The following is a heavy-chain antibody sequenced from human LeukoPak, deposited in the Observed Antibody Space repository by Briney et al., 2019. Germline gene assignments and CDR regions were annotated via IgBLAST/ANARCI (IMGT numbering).Heavy chain of an antibody. CDR2: IYWDHNK. V-gene: IGHV2-5*02. CDR1: GCSLRTTGVC. CDR3: AHYGDYRFLYYFDH. Sequence: SCPTLVNPTQTLTRTFTCSGCSLRTTGVCVGWVRQPPGKALEWLALIYWDHNKLYSPSLRSRVTITKDTSKNQVVLTMTNMAPVDTATYYCAHYGDYRFLYYFDHWGQGALVTVSS. D-gene: IGHD4-17*01. J-gene: IGHJ4*02.